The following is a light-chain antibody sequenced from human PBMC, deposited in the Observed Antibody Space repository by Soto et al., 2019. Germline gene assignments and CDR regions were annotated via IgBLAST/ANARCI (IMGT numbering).Light chain of an antibody. J-gene: IGKJ2*01. V-gene: IGKV1-33*01. CDR1: QDISNY. Sequence: DIQMTQSPSSLSASIGDRVTITCQASQDISNYLNWYQQKSGKAPQLLIYDASKLETGVPSRFSGSGSGTDLTFTINSLEPEDAATYYCQQYDSLPYTFGRGTKLEIK. CDR3: QQYDSLPYT. CDR2: DAS.